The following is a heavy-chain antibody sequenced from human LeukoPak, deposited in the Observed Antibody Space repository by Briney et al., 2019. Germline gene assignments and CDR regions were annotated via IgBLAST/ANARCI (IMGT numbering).Heavy chain of an antibody. D-gene: IGHD1-26*01. CDR2: INTDGSST. CDR3: ARVIAWDEPFDL. CDR1: GFTLSNFW. V-gene: IGHV3-74*01. Sequence: GGSLRLSCSASGFTLSNFWIHWVRQAPGKGLVWVSRINTDGSSTNYADSVKGRFAVSRDNAKNTLYLQMNSLRVEDTALYYCARVIAWDEPFDLWGQGTMVTVSS. J-gene: IGHJ3*01.